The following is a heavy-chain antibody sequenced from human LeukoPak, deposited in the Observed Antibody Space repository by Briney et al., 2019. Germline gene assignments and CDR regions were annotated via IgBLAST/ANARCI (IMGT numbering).Heavy chain of an antibody. CDR2: ISADNGNT. V-gene: IGHV1-18*01. CDR1: GYTFTSYG. Sequence: ASVKVSFKGSGYTFTSYGISWVRQAPGQGLEWMGCISADNGNTNYAQKLQGRVTVTTDTSRSTAYMELRSLRFDDTAVYYCARVHIRAPTYDFWSGSRYGLDVWGQGTTVTVSS. D-gene: IGHD3-3*01. CDR3: ARVHIRAPTYDFWSGSRYGLDV. J-gene: IGHJ6*02.